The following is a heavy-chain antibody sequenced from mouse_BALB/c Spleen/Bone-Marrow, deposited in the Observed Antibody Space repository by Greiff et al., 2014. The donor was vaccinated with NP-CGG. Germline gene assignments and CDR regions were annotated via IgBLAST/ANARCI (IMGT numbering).Heavy chain of an antibody. CDR2: IYPGDGDT. CDR1: GYTFTGYW. Sequence: QVQLQQSGAELARPGASVKLSCKASGYTFTGYWMQWIKQRPGQGLEWIGAIYPGDGDTRCTQKFKGKATLTADKSSSTAYMQLSSLASEDSAVYYCARGNYEGAMDYWGQGTSVTVSS. D-gene: IGHD2-4*01. J-gene: IGHJ4*01. CDR3: ARGNYEGAMDY. V-gene: IGHV1-87*01.